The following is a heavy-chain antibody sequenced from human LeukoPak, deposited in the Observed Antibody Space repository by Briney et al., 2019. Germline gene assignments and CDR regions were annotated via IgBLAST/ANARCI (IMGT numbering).Heavy chain of an antibody. CDR1: GGSFSGYY. V-gene: IGHV4-34*01. Sequence: SETLSLTCAVYGGSFSGYYWSWIRQPPGKGLEWIGEINHSGSTNYNPSLRSRVTISVDTSKNQFSLKLSSVTAADTAVYYCARHGHYGSGYNWFDPWGQGTLVTVSS. D-gene: IGHD3-10*01. CDR3: ARHGHYGSGYNWFDP. J-gene: IGHJ5*02. CDR2: INHSGST.